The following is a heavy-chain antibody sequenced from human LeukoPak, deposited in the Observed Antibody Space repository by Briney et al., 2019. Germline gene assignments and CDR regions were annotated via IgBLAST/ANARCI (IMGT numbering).Heavy chain of an antibody. CDR2: IRYDGSNK. V-gene: IGHV3-30*02. Sequence: PGGSLRLSCAASGFTFSSYGMHWVRQAPGKGLEWVAFIRYDGSNKYYADSVKGRFTICRDNSKNTLYLQMNSLRAEDTAVYYCAKDRNYYDSSGYYPNNWFDPWGQGTLVTVSS. D-gene: IGHD3-22*01. CDR1: GFTFSSYG. J-gene: IGHJ5*02. CDR3: AKDRNYYDSSGYYPNNWFDP.